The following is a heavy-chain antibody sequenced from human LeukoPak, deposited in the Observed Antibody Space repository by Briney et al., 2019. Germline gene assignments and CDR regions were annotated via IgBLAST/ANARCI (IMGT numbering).Heavy chain of an antibody. CDR1: GFTVSSNY. D-gene: IGHD6-19*01. CDR3: VNQISGWVY. J-gene: IGHJ4*02. CDR2: IYSGGST. V-gene: IGHV3-66*01. Sequence: PGGSLRLSCAASGFTVSSNYMSWVRQAPGKGLEWVSVIYSGGSTYYVDSVKGRFIISRDNSKNTVYLQMSSLRPEDTAVYYCVNQISGWVYWGQGTLVAVSS.